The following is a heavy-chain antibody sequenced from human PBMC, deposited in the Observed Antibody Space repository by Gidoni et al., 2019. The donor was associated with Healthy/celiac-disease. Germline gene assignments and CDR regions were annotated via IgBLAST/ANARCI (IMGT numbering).Heavy chain of an antibody. CDR1: GFTFSSSD. CDR2: IGTAGDT. Sequence: EVQLVECGGGWVQPGGSLRLSCAAPGFTFSSSDMHWVRQATGKGLEWVSAIGTAGDTYYPGSVKGRFTISRENAKNSLYLQMNSLRAGDTAVYYCARGGCSGGSCYSSTYYYGMDVWGQGTTVTVSS. D-gene: IGHD2-15*01. J-gene: IGHJ6*02. V-gene: IGHV3-13*04. CDR3: ARGGCSGGSCYSSTYYYGMDV.